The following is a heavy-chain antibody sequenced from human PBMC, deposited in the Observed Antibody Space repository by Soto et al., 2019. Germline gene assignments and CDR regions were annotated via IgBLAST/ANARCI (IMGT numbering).Heavy chain of an antibody. CDR2: MNPKSGNT. D-gene: IGHD1-26*01. J-gene: IGHJ4*02. Sequence: QVQLVQSGAEVKKPGASVKVSCKASGYTFTNFDINWVRQATGQGLEWMGWMNPKSGNTDYAENFQGRVTMTRNTSIGTAYMELSSLRSEDTAVYYCARGLGGAFDYWCQGTLVTVSS. CDR3: ARGLGGAFDY. V-gene: IGHV1-8*01. CDR1: GYTFTNFD.